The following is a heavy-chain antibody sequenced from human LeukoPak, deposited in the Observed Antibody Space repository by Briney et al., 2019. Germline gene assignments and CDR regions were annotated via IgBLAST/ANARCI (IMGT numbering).Heavy chain of an antibody. D-gene: IGHD5-24*01. Sequence: SETLSLTCTVSGGSISSSGNFWGWFRQPPGRGLEWIASTYYSRNTYYNPSLKSRVTISVDTSKNQFSLKLSSVTAADTAVYYCVRHEEEDGYNAKTFDYWGQGTLVTVSS. CDR1: GGSISSSGNF. CDR2: TYYSRNT. CDR3: VRHEEEDGYNAKTFDY. J-gene: IGHJ4*02. V-gene: IGHV4-39*01.